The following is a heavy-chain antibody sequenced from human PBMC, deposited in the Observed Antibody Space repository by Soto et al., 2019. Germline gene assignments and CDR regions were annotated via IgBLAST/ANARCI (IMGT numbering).Heavy chain of an antibody. CDR3: ARDKAYYDSSGYTDRWFDP. Sequence: SVTMSLTCTVAGGSISSYDWSWIRQPPGKGLEWIGYIYYSGSTNYNPSLKSRVTISVDTSKNQFSLKLSSVTAADTAVYYCARDKAYYDSSGYTDRWFDPRGQGTLVTVS. CDR1: GGSISSYD. V-gene: IGHV4-59*01. D-gene: IGHD3-22*01. CDR2: IYYSGST. J-gene: IGHJ5*02.